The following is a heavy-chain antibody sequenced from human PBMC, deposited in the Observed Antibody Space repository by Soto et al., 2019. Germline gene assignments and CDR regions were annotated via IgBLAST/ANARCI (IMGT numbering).Heavy chain of an antibody. CDR3: ARLIHCKTTSCYFDY. CDR1: GGSISSSSYY. J-gene: IGHJ4*02. D-gene: IGHD2-2*01. CDR2: VYYSGKT. Sequence: QLQLQESGPGLVKPSETLSLTCTVSGGSISSSSYYWAWVRQPPGKGLEWIGSVYYSGKTYYHPSLTSRVTISVDTSKNQFSLKLSSVTAADTAVFYCARLIHCKTTSCYFDYWGQGTLVTVSS. V-gene: IGHV4-39*01.